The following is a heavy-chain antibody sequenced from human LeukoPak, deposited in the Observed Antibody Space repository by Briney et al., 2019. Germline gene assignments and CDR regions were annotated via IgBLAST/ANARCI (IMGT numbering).Heavy chain of an antibody. V-gene: IGHV3-74*01. Sequence: GGSLRLSCAASGLTFRNYWMHWVRQAPGKGPGWVERINPDGSSTNYADSVKGRFTISRDNAKNTLYLQMNSLRVEDMAVYYCARDRGLVPAADLDWFDPWGQGTLVTVSS. J-gene: IGHJ5*02. CDR3: ARDRGLVPAADLDWFDP. D-gene: IGHD2-2*01. CDR1: GLTFRNYW. CDR2: INPDGSST.